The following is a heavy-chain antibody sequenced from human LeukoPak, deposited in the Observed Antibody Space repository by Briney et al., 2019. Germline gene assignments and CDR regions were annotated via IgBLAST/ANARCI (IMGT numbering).Heavy chain of an antibody. Sequence: PGGSLRLSCVASGFSFSHYAMSWVRQAPGKGLEWVSAISKSGGSTFYADSVKGRFFISRDNSKNTLYLQMNSLRAEDTAVYFCAKVDIEVVVAATSMDVWGQGTTVTVSS. V-gene: IGHV3-23*01. J-gene: IGHJ6*02. CDR3: AKVDIEVVVAATSMDV. CDR1: GFSFSHYA. CDR2: ISKSGGST. D-gene: IGHD2-15*01.